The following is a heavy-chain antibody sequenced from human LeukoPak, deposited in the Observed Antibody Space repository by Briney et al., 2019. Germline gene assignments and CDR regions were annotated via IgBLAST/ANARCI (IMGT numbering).Heavy chain of an antibody. CDR2: IYYSGTS. Sequence: SETLSLTCTVSGGSISGYYWGWIRQPPGKGLEWVGYIYYSGTSNYNRSLRSRVTMSVDTSKNQFSLKLSSVTAADTAVYYCARWSDDYGDYGFDYWGQGALVTVSS. V-gene: IGHV4-59*08. D-gene: IGHD4-17*01. CDR3: ARWSDDYGDYGFDY. J-gene: IGHJ4*02. CDR1: GGSISGYY.